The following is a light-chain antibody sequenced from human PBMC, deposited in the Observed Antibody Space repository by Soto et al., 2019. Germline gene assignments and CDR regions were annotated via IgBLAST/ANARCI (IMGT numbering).Light chain of an antibody. J-gene: IGLJ3*02. CDR2: GNS. V-gene: IGLV1-40*01. Sequence: QSVLTQPPSVSGAPGQRVTISCTGSSSNIGAGYDVHWYQQLPGTAPKLLIYGNSNRPSGVPDRFSGSKSGTSASLAITGLRAEVEADYYCQSYDSSLSVWVFGGGTKLTVL. CDR1: SSNIGAGYD. CDR3: QSYDSSLSVWV.